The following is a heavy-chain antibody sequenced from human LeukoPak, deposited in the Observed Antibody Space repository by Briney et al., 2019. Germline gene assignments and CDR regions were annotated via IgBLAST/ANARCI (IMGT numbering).Heavy chain of an antibody. CDR3: AREWWGYDVLTGDNWFDP. V-gene: IGHV1-18*01. D-gene: IGHD3-9*01. J-gene: IGHJ5*02. Sequence: ASVKVSCKATGYTFITYGISWVRQAPGQGLEWMGWINTYNGDTNYAQKFQGRVTMTTDTSTSTVYIELRSLTSDDTAAYYCAREWWGYDVLTGDNWFDPWGQGTLVTVSS. CDR1: GYTFITYG. CDR2: INTYNGDT.